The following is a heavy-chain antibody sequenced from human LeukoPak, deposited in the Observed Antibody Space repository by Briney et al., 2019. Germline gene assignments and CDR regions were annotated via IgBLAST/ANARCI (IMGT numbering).Heavy chain of an antibody. CDR1: GFTFSSYA. V-gene: IGHV3-30*04. J-gene: IGHJ4*02. CDR2: ISYDGSNK. CDR3: ARDSGAGHVVVVAAYFDY. D-gene: IGHD2-15*01. Sequence: GGSLRLSCAASGFTFSSYAMHWVRQAPGKGLEGGAVISYDGSNKYYADSVKGRFTISRDNSKNTLYLQMNSLRAEDTAVYYCARDSGAGHVVVVAAYFDYWGQGTLVTVSS.